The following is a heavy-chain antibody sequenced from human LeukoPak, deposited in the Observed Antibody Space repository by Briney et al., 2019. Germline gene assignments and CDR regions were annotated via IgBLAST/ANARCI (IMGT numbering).Heavy chain of an antibody. CDR2: INAGNGNT. CDR3: ARGVYDILTGYYKGFDY. Sequence: ASVKVSCKASGYTFTSYAMHWVRQAPGQRLEWMGWINAGNGNTKYSQEFQGRVTITRDTSASTAYMELSSLRSEDMAVYYCARGVYDILTGYYKGFDYWGQGTLVTVSS. J-gene: IGHJ4*02. D-gene: IGHD3-9*01. V-gene: IGHV1-3*03. CDR1: GYTFTSYA.